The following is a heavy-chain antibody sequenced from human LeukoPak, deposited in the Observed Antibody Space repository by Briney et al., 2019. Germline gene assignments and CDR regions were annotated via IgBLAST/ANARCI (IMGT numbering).Heavy chain of an antibody. Sequence: GGSLRLSCAASGFTFDDYAMHWVRQAPGKGLEWVSGISWNSGSICYADSVKGRFTISRDNAKNSLYLQMNSLRAEDTALYYCARGGSDYHVAYWGQGTLVTVSS. CDR2: ISWNSGSI. V-gene: IGHV3-9*01. CDR1: GFTFDDYA. CDR3: ARGGSDYHVAY. J-gene: IGHJ4*02. D-gene: IGHD3-10*02.